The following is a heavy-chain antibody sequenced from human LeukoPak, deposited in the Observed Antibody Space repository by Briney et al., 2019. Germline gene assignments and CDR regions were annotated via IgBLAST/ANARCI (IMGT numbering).Heavy chain of an antibody. V-gene: IGHV1-8*03. D-gene: IGHD3-22*01. J-gene: IGHJ4*02. CDR1: GYTFTSYD. CDR2: MNPNSGNT. CDR3: ARDGEAMGYDSSGRPPLY. Sequence: GASVKVSCKASGYTFTSYDINWVRQATGQGLEWMGWMNPNSGNTGYAQKFQGRVTITRNTSISTAYMELSSLRSEDTAVYYCARDGEAMGYDSSGRPPLYWGQGTLVTVSS.